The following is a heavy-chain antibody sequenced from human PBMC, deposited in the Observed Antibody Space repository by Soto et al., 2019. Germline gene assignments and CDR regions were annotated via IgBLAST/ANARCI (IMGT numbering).Heavy chain of an antibody. V-gene: IGHV4-59*08. D-gene: IGHD6-13*01. J-gene: IGHJ4*02. CDR1: GGSFSGYY. CDR2: IYYSGST. CDR3: ARRKSYSSSWWYFDY. Sequence: SETLSLTCAVYGGSFSGYYWSWIRQPPGKGLEWIGYIYYSGSTNYNPSLKSRVTISVDTSKNQFSLKLSSVTAADTAVYYCARRKSYSSSWWYFDYWGQGTLGTVSS.